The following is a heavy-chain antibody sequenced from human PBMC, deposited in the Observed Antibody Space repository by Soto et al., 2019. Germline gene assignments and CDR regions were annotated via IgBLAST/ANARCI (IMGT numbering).Heavy chain of an antibody. CDR2: IYYSGST. D-gene: IGHD5-12*01. Sequence: PSETLSLTCTVSGGSISSSSYYWGWIRQPPGKGLEWIGSIYYSGSTYYNPSLKSRVTISVDTSKNQFSLKLSSVTATDTAVYYCARRGKGDGYYFDYWGQGTLVTVS. CDR3: ARRGKGDGYYFDY. CDR1: GGSISSSSYY. V-gene: IGHV4-39*01. J-gene: IGHJ4*02.